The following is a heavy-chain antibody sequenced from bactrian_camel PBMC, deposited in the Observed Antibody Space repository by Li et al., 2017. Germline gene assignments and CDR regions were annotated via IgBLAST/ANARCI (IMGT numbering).Heavy chain of an antibody. J-gene: IGHJ4*01. CDR2: IYTYDEKT. Sequence: HVQLVESGGGAVQGGGSLRLSCKVSGYTYSTACMGWFRRAPGKEREGVAVIYTYDEKTFYADSVKGRFTISRDGAMMTLYLQMNDLKPEDTAMYYCAIGGATPCTVRGGSDPYDYWGQGTQVTVSS. CDR1: GYTYSTAC. CDR3: AIGGATPCTVRGGSDPYDY. V-gene: IGHV3S1*01. D-gene: IGHD6*01.